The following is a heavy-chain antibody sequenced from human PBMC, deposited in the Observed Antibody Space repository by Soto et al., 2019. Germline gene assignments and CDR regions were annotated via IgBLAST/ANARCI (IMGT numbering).Heavy chain of an antibody. CDR3: ARDVYLYGDPRGGDAFDI. CDR2: INPSGGTT. CDR1: GYIFTTYF. D-gene: IGHD4-17*01. Sequence: ASVKVSCKASGYIFTTYFMHWVRQAPGQGLEWMGLINPSGGTTSYAQKFQGRVTMTRDTSTSTVYMELSSLRSEDTAVYYCARDVYLYGDPRGGDAFDIWGPGTKVTVSS. J-gene: IGHJ3*02. V-gene: IGHV1-46*03.